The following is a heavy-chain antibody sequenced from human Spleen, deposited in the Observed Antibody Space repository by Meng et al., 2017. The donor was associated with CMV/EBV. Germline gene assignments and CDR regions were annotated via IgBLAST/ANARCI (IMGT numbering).Heavy chain of an antibody. CDR3: LPEGCGGDCYSFDY. CDR1: GFTVSSNY. J-gene: IGHJ4*02. CDR2: IYSGGSA. Sequence: GESLKISCAVSGFTVSSNYMSWVRQAPGKGLEWVSVIYSGGSAYYADSVKGRLTISRDNSKNTLYLQMNSLRADDTAVYYCLPEGCGGDCYSFDYWGQGTLVTVSS. V-gene: IGHV3-66*02. D-gene: IGHD2-21*01.